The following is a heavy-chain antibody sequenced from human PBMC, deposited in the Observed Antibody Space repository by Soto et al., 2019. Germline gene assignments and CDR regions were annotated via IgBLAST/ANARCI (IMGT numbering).Heavy chain of an antibody. Sequence: GESLKISCKGSGYSFTSYWIGWVRQMPGKGLEWMGIIYPGDSDTRYSPSFQGQVTISADKSISTAYLQWSSLKASDAAMYYCARGQQQQINWFDPWGQGTLVTVSS. CDR3: ARGQQQQINWFDP. V-gene: IGHV5-51*01. D-gene: IGHD6-13*01. J-gene: IGHJ5*02. CDR2: IYPGDSDT. CDR1: GYSFTSYW.